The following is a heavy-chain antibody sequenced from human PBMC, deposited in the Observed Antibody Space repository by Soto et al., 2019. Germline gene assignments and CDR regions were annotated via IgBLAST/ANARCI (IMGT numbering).Heavy chain of an antibody. D-gene: IGHD3-22*01. CDR1: GGTFSSYA. J-gene: IGHJ3*01. Sequence: SVKVSCKASGGTFSSYAISWVRQAPGQGLEWMGGIIPIFGTANYAQKFQGRVTITADESTSTAYMELSSLRSEDTAVYYCARGACYYYGSVVFDDWGQGTMVTVSS. V-gene: IGHV1-69*13. CDR3: ARGACYYYGSVVFDD. CDR2: IIPIFGTA.